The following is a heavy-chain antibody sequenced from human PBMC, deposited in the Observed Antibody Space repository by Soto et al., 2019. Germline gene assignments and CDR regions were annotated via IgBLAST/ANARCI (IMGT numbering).Heavy chain of an antibody. CDR1: GFTFSSYG. V-gene: IGHV3-30*02. D-gene: IGHD6-19*01. J-gene: IGHJ4*02. CDR3: AKDIEIAVAGPGTFDY. CDR2: IWYDEGTE. Sequence: GGSLRLSCVASGFTFSSYGMHWVRQAPGKGLEWVALIWYDEGTEYYADSVKGRFTISRDNSKNTLYLQMNSLRAEDTAVYYCAKDIEIAVAGPGTFDYWGQGTLVTVSS.